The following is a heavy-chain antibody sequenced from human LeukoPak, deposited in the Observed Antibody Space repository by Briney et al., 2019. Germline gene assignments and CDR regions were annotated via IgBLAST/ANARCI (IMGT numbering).Heavy chain of an antibody. D-gene: IGHD6-13*01. CDR3: ARQLRGAAAPFDY. V-gene: IGHV4-34*01. J-gene: IGHJ4*02. CDR2: IYYSGST. Sequence: SETLSLTCAVYGGSFSGYYWSWIRQPPGKGLEWIGSIYYSGSTYYNPSLKSRVTISVDTSKNQFSLKLSSVTAADTAVYYCARQLRGAAAPFDYWGQGTLVTVSS. CDR1: GGSFSGYY.